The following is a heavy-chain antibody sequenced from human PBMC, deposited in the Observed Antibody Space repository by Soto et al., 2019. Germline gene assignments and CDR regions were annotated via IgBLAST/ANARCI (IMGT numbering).Heavy chain of an antibody. CDR1: GGTFRRYA. J-gene: IGHJ6*02. D-gene: IGHD3-10*01. CDR2: IIPIFGTA. CDR3: ASAARGERYYYGMDV. V-gene: IGHV1-69*01. Sequence: SVTDSCAATGGTFRRYAISWLRQAPGQGLEWRGGIIPIFGTANYAQSFQGRVTITADESTSTAYMELSSLRSEDTAVYYCASAARGERYYYGMDVWGQGTTVTVSS.